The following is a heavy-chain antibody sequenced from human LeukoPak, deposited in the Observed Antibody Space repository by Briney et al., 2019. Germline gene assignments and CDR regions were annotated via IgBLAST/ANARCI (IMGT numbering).Heavy chain of an antibody. J-gene: IGHJ4*02. CDR1: GFTFRNYW. CDR3: ARIEYSSSSLDY. V-gene: IGHV3-7*01. CDR2: INQEGSAK. Sequence: GGSLRVSCAASGFTFRNYWMTWVRQAPGKGLEWVANINQEGSAKYYLDSVKGRFTISRDNAKNSVYLQMNSLRAEDTGAYHCARIEYSSSSLDYWGQGILVTVSS. D-gene: IGHD6-6*01.